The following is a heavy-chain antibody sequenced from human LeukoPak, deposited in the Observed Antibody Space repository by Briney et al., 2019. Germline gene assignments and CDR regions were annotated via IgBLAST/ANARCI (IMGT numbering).Heavy chain of an antibody. D-gene: IGHD1-14*01. Sequence: ASVKVSCKASGYTFTSYAMHWVRQAPGQRLEWMGWINAGNGNTKYSQEFQGRVTITRDTSASTAYMELSSLRSEDMAVYYCAREAIPLGNLQNWFDPWGQGTLVTVSS. CDR2: INAGNGNT. V-gene: IGHV1-3*03. J-gene: IGHJ5*02. CDR1: GYTFTSYA. CDR3: AREAIPLGNLQNWFDP.